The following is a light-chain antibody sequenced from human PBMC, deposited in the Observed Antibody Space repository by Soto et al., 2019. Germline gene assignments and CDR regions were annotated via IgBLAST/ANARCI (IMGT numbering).Light chain of an antibody. CDR3: QQYSSSSPT. J-gene: IGKJ2*01. CDR1: QSISSW. Sequence: DLPMTQSPSTLSASVGDRVTITCRASQSISSWLAWYQQKPGKAPKLLIYGASSLESGVPSRFSGSGSVTEFTLTIDSLQPDDFATYYCQQYSSSSPTFGQGTKLEI. CDR2: GAS. V-gene: IGKV1-5*01.